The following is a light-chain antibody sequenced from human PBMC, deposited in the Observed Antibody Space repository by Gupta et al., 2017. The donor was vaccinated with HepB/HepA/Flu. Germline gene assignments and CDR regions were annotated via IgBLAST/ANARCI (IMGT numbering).Light chain of an antibody. V-gene: IGKV3-20*01. Sequence: EIVLTQSPGTLSLSPGARATLSCRASQSVNSRYLAWYQQKAGQAPRLLMYGVSNRATGIPDRFSGSGSGTDFTLTISRLEPEDFAVYYCQQSCSSSRTFGQGTKVEIK. CDR3: QQSCSSSRT. CDR1: QSVNSRY. J-gene: IGKJ1*01. CDR2: GVS.